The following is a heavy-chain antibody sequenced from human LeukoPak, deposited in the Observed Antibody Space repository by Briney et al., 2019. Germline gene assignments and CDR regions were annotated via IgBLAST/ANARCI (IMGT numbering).Heavy chain of an antibody. D-gene: IGHD6-19*01. CDR1: GYTFTSYG. J-gene: IGHJ4*02. CDR2: ISAYNGNT. Sequence: ASVKVSCKASGYTFTSYGISWVRQAPGQGLEWMGWISAYNGNTNYAQKLQGRVTMTTDTSTSTVYMELRSLRSDDTAVYYCARDLAVAGTFDYWGQGTLVTVSS. CDR3: ARDLAVAGTFDY. V-gene: IGHV1-18*01.